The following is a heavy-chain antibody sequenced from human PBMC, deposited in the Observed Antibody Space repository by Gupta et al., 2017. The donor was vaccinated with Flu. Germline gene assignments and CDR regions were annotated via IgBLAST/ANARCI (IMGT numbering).Heavy chain of an antibody. J-gene: IGHJ4*02. V-gene: IGHV3-30*18. Sequence: VQLVVSGGGVVPPGKSLRISCVASGFTFDSYGMHWVRQAPGRGLEWIAVKSYDGSEIYYADSVKGRFTISRDNSKNTLFLQLTNLRPEDSAMYYCAKGDYYDDAYLDYWGLGTLVTVS. CDR2: KSYDGSEI. D-gene: IGHD3-16*01. CDR1: GFTFDSYG. CDR3: AKGDYYDDAYLDY.